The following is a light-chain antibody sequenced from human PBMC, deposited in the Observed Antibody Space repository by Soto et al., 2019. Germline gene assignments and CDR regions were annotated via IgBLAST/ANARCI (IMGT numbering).Light chain of an antibody. V-gene: IGLV2-14*01. Sequence: QSALAQPASVSGSPGQSITISCTGTSSDIGGYDYVSWYQQRPGKAPKLMIYEVRYRPSGVSNRFSGSKSGNTASLTISGLQAEDEADYYCCSYVGSSTYVFGTGTKVTVL. CDR2: EVR. CDR1: SSDIGGYDY. J-gene: IGLJ1*01. CDR3: CSYVGSSTYV.